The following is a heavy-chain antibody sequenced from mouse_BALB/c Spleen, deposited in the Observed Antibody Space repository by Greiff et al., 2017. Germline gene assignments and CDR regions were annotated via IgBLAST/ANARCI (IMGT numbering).Heavy chain of an antibody. CDR3: AVKHGSYLYAMDY. J-gene: IGHJ4*01. D-gene: IGHD1-1*02. Sequence: EVKLMESGGGLVQPGGSRKLSCAASGFTFSSFGMHWVRQAPEKGLEWVAYISSGSSTIYYADTVKGRFTISRDNPKNTLFLQMTSLRSEDTAMYYCAVKHGSYLYAMDYWGQGTSVTVSS. CDR1: GFTFSSFG. CDR2: ISSGSSTI. V-gene: IGHV5-17*02.